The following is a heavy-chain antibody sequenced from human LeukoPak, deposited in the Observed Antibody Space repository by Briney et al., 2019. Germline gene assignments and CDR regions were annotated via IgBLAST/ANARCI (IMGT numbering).Heavy chain of an antibody. D-gene: IGHD3-22*01. Sequence: QPGRSLRLSCAASGFTFSSYAMHWVRQAPGKGLEWVAVISYDGSNKYYADSVKGRFTISRDNSKNTLYLQMNSLRAEDTAVYYCASPYYYDSSGYADYWGQGTLVTDSS. V-gene: IGHV3-30*04. CDR2: ISYDGSNK. J-gene: IGHJ4*02. CDR1: GFTFSSYA. CDR3: ASPYYYDSSGYADY.